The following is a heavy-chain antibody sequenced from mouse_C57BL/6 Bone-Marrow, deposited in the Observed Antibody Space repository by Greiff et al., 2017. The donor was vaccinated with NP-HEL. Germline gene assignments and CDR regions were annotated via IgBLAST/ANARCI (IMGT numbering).Heavy chain of an antibody. Sequence: VQLVESGAELARPGASVKLSCKASGYTFTSYGISWVKQRTGQGLEWIGEIYPRSGNTYYNEKFKGKATLTADKSSSTAYMELRSLTSEDSAVYFCASSSAWFAYWGQGTLVTVSA. V-gene: IGHV1-81*01. J-gene: IGHJ3*01. D-gene: IGHD2-10*02. CDR2: IYPRSGNT. CDR1: GYTFTSYG. CDR3: ASSSAWFAY.